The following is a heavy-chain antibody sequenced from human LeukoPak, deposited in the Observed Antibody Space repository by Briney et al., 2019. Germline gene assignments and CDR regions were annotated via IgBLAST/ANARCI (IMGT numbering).Heavy chain of an antibody. CDR1: GFTFTKYG. D-gene: IGHD3-22*01. Sequence: GGSLRLSCAASGFTFTKYGMHWVRQAPGKGLEGLAGLWAHGRCEYYADSVKGRFSISRDTSRSTVHLQMNSLRAEDTAVYYCARDDDTSSHYSLFQYWGQGTRVTVSS. CDR3: ARDDDTSSHYSLFQY. V-gene: IGHV3-33*01. J-gene: IGHJ4*02. CDR2: LWAHGRCE.